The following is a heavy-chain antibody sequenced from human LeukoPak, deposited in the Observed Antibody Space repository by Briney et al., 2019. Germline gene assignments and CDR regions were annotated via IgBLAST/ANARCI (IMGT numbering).Heavy chain of an antibody. Sequence: GRCRRLSWVVYGLTLASYAMGWVSPAQGKGMEWVSAIRGNGGSTYYADYVKGRFTISRDNSKNTLYLQMNSLRAEDTVVYYCAKDRLVRYSYYGMDVWGQGTTVTVSS. CDR3: AKDRLVRYSYYGMDV. J-gene: IGHJ6*02. CDR1: GLTLASYA. CDR2: IRGNGGST. D-gene: IGHD6-19*01. V-gene: IGHV3-23*01.